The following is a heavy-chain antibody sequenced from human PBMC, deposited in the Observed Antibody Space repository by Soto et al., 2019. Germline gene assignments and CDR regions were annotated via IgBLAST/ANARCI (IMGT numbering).Heavy chain of an antibody. Sequence: QVQLVESGGGVVQPGRSLRLSCAASGFTFSSYGMHWVRQAPGKGLEWVAVIWYDGSNKYYADSVKGRFTISRDNSKNTLYLQMNSLRAEDTAVYYCARDSGSGWPYFDYWGQGTLVTVSS. V-gene: IGHV3-33*01. J-gene: IGHJ4*02. CDR1: GFTFSSYG. CDR3: ARDSGSGWPYFDY. CDR2: IWYDGSNK. D-gene: IGHD6-19*01.